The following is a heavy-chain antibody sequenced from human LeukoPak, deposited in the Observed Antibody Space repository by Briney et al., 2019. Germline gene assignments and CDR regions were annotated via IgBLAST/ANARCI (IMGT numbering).Heavy chain of an antibody. Sequence: GGSLRLSCAASGFTFSSYWMHWVRQAPGKGLEWVAVISYDGSNKYLAGSVKGRFTISRDNSKNTLYLQMNSLRVEDTAVYYCARGGREIYYYYYGMDVWGQGTTVTVSS. CDR3: ARGGREIYYYYYGMDV. D-gene: IGHD1-26*01. CDR1: GFTFSSYW. J-gene: IGHJ6*02. V-gene: IGHV3-30*03. CDR2: ISYDGSNK.